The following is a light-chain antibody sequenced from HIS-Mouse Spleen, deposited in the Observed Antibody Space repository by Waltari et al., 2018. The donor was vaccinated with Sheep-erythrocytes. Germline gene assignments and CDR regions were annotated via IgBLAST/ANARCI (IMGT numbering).Light chain of an antibody. J-gene: IGLJ2*01. CDR1: ALPKQY. CDR2: KDI. V-gene: IGLV3-25*03. Sequence: SYELTQPPSVSVSPGQTARITCSGDALPKQYAYWYQQKPGQAPVLVIYKDIERPSGIPGRFSGSSSGTTVTLTISGVQAEDEADYYCQSADSSGTYPVFGGGTKLTVL. CDR3: QSADSSGTYPV.